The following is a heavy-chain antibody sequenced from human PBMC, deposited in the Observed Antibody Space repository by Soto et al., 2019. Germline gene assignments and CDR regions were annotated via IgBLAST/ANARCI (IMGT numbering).Heavy chain of an antibody. Sequence: PGESLKISCKGSGYSFTSYWIGWVRQMPGKGLEWMGIIYPGDSDTRYSPSFQGQVTISADKSISTAYLQWSSLKASDTAMYYCARHDDGVSGYYHYYYYYGMDVWGQGTTVTVS. J-gene: IGHJ6*02. CDR2: IYPGDSDT. CDR1: GYSFTSYW. CDR3: ARHDDGVSGYYHYYYYYGMDV. D-gene: IGHD3-22*01. V-gene: IGHV5-51*01.